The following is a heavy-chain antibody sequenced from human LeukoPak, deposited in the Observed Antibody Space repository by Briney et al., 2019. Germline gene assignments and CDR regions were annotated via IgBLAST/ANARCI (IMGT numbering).Heavy chain of an antibody. CDR2: IYYSGST. V-gene: IGHV4-39*07. D-gene: IGHD4-23*01. Sequence: SETLFLTCTVSGGSISSSSYYWGWTRQPPGKGLEWIGSIYYSGSTYYNPSLKSRVTISVDTSKNQFSLKLSSVTAADTAVYYCARFFLVTSYYFDYWGQGTLVTVSS. J-gene: IGHJ4*02. CDR1: GGSISSSSYY. CDR3: ARFFLVTSYYFDY.